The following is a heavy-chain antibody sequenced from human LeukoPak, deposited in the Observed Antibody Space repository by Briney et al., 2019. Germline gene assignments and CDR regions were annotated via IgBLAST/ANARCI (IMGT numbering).Heavy chain of an antibody. J-gene: IGHJ4*02. CDR2: INPDTDFT. D-gene: IGHD3-16*01. Sequence: GASVKVACKTSGYRFADDYIHWVRQAPGQGLEGMGWINPDTDFTNYAPKFRGRVIMTRDTSISTAYMGVRRLTFDDTAIYYCAPTSEAYTSNWSVWGQGTLVTVSP. CDR3: APTSEAYTSNWSV. CDR1: GYRFADDY. V-gene: IGHV1-2*02.